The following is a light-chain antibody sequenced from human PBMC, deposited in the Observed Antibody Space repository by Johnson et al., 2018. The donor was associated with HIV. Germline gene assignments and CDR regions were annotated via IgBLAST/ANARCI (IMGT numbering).Light chain of an antibody. CDR1: SSNIGNNY. CDR2: DNN. Sequence: QSVLTQPPSVSADPGQKVTISCSGSSSNIGNNYVSWYQQLPGTAPKLLIYDNNKRPSGIPDRFSGSKSGTSDTLGITGLQTGDEADYYCGTWDSSLSAYVFGTGTKVTVL. CDR3: GTWDSSLSAYV. V-gene: IGLV1-51*01. J-gene: IGLJ1*01.